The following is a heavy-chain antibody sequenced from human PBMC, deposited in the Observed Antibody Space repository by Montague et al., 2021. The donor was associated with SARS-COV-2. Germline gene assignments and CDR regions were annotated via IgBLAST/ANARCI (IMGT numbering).Heavy chain of an antibody. CDR1: GGSFSGYY. CDR2: ISHRGST. CDR3: ARGARQGYGFRLGSFDS. D-gene: IGHD3-10*01. Sequence: SETLSLTCAVYGGSFSGYYWNWIRQPPGKGLEWIGEISHRGSTNYNPSLKSRVTMSVDTAKNQFSLKLSSVTAADTAVYYCARGARQGYGFRLGSFDSWGQGTLVTVSS. J-gene: IGHJ4*02. V-gene: IGHV4-34*01.